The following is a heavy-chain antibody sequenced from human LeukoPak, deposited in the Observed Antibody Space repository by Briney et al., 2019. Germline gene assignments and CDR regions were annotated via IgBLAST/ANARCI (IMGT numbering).Heavy chain of an antibody. CDR1: GYTFTGYY. J-gene: IGHJ5*02. V-gene: IGHV1-2*02. D-gene: IGHD3-3*01. CDR3: ARITYDFWSGYYMPDDP. CDR2: INPNSGGT. Sequence: EASVKVSCKASGYTFTGYYMHWVRQAPGQGLEWMGWINPNSGGTNYAQKFQGRVTMTRDTSISTAYMELSRLRSDDTAVYYCARITYDFWSGYYMPDDPWGQGTLVTVSS.